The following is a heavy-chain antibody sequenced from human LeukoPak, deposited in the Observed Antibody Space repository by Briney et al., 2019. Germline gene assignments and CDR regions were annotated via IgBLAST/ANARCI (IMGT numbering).Heavy chain of an antibody. V-gene: IGHV3-30*18. CDR1: VFTFSSYG. CDR2: ISYDRSNK. J-gene: IGHJ3*02. D-gene: IGHD4-23*01. Sequence: PGRSLRLSCAATVFTFSSYGMHWARQAPGKGLQWKAVISYDRSNKYYADSVKGRFTISRDNSKNTLYLQMNSLRAEDTAVYYCAKDGNSHAFDIWGQGVMVTVSS. CDR3: AKDGNSHAFDI.